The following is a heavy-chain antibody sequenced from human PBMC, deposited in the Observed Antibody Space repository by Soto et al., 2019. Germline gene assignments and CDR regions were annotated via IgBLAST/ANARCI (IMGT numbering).Heavy chain of an antibody. D-gene: IGHD3-9*01. Sequence: SETLSLTCAVYGVSFSGYYWSWIRQPPGKGLEWIGEINHSGSTNYNPSLKSRVTISVDTSKNQFSLKLSSVTAADTAVYYCARETYYDILTGYSPSGMDVWGQGTTVTVSS. CDR3: ARETYYDILTGYSPSGMDV. J-gene: IGHJ6*02. CDR1: GVSFSGYY. CDR2: INHSGST. V-gene: IGHV4-34*01.